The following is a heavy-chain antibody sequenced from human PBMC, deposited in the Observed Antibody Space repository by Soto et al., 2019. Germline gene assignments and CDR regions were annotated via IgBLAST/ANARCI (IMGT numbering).Heavy chain of an antibody. CDR1: GFTFSTYS. Sequence: KPGGSLRLSCVASGFTFSTYSLNWVRQAPGKGLEWVSSISSGSTFIYYADSVKGRFTISRDNAKNSLFLHMNSLGAQDTATYYCAREESDGDFFDYWGQGTQVTVSS. D-gene: IGHD4-17*01. CDR3: AREESDGDFFDY. CDR2: ISSGSTFI. J-gene: IGHJ4*02. V-gene: IGHV3-21*06.